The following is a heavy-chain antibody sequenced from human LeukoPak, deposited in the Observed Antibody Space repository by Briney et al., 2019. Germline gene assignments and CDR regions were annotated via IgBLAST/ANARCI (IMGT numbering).Heavy chain of an antibody. J-gene: IGHJ4*02. CDR3: SRSGREDIAVAGKTTRGIDY. Sequence: GGSLRLSCAASGFTFSSYAMHWVRQAPGKGLEWVAVILSDGSNKYYADSVKGRFTISRDNSKNTLYLQMNSLRTEDTAVYYCSRSGREDIAVAGKTTRGIDYWGQGALVTVSS. CDR2: ILSDGSNK. D-gene: IGHD6-19*01. CDR1: GFTFSSYA. V-gene: IGHV3-30-3*01.